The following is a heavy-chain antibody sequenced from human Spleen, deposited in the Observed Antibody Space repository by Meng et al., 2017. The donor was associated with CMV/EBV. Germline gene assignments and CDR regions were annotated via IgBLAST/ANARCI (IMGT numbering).Heavy chain of an antibody. V-gene: IGHV4-59*01. Sequence: SETLSLTCTVSGGSLSGYYWSWIRQPPGKGLEWIGHIYHSGSANFNPSLKSRVTISVDTSKNQFSLKLSSVTAADSAVYYCARVGSGSFLELDFWGQGTLLPVPS. J-gene: IGHJ4*02. CDR1: GGSLSGYY. CDR3: ARVGSGSFLELDF. CDR2: IYHSGSA. D-gene: IGHD6-6*01.